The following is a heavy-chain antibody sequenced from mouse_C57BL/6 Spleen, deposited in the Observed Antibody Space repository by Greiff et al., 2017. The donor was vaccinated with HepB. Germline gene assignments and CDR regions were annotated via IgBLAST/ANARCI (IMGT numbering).Heavy chain of an antibody. D-gene: IGHD1-1*01. CDR1: GFNIKDYY. Sequence: EVKLEESGAELVKPGASVKLSCTASGFNIKDYYMHWVKQRTEQGLEWIGRIDPEDGETKYAPKFQGKATITADTSSNTAYLQLSSRTSEDTAVYYCARLTTVVPSDYWGQGTSVTVSS. CDR3: ARLTTVVPSDY. J-gene: IGHJ4*01. V-gene: IGHV14-2*01. CDR2: IDPEDGET.